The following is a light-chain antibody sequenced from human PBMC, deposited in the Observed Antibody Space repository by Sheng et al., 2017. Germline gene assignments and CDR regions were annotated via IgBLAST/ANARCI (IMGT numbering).Light chain of an antibody. CDR3: QQYTTWPRT. Sequence: EIVMTQSPATLSVSPGERATLSCRASQSVSSNLAWYQQKPGQAPRLLIFGASVRATGIPVRFSGSGSGTEFTLTISSLQSEDFAVYYCQQYTTWPRTFGQGTKVEIK. J-gene: IGKJ1*01. V-gene: IGKV3-15*01. CDR1: QSVSSN. CDR2: GAS.